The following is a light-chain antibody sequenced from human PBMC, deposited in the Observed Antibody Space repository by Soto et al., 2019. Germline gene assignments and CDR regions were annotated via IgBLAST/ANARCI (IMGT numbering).Light chain of an antibody. CDR1: QSVSRN. Sequence: EMVMTQSPATLSVSPGERATLSCRASQSVSRNLAWYQQKPGQAPRLLIYGASTRATGIPVRFSGSGSGTEFTLTISSLQSEDFAVYYCQQYNNWPLLTFGGGTKVEIK. J-gene: IGKJ4*01. V-gene: IGKV3-15*01. CDR2: GAS. CDR3: QQYNNWPLLT.